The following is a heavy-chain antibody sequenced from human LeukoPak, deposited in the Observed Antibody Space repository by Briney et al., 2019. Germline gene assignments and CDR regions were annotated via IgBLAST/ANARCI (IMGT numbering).Heavy chain of an antibody. D-gene: IGHD3-3*01. J-gene: IGHJ4*02. CDR2: INHSGST. V-gene: IGHV4-34*01. CDR3: ARDRYDFWSGYYPLDY. Sequence: SETLSLTCAVYGGSFSGYYWSWIRQPPGEGVEWIGEINHSGSTNYNPSLKSRVTISVDTSKNQFSLKLSSVTAADTAVYYCARDRYDFWSGYYPLDYWGQGTLVTVSS. CDR1: GGSFSGYY.